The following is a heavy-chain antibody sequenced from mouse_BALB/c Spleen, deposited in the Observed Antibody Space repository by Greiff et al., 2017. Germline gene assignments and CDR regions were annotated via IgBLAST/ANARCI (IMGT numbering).Heavy chain of an antibody. CDR3: ARSYYYRYDAMDY. Sequence: VQLQQSGAELVRPGSSVKISCKASGYAFSSYWMNWVKQRPGQGLEWIGQIYPGDGDTNYNGKFKGKATLTADKSSSTAYMQLSSLTSEDSAVYFCARSYYYRYDAMDYWGQGTSVTVSS. J-gene: IGHJ4*01. CDR1: GYAFSSYW. V-gene: IGHV1-80*01. CDR2: IYPGDGDT. D-gene: IGHD2-14*01.